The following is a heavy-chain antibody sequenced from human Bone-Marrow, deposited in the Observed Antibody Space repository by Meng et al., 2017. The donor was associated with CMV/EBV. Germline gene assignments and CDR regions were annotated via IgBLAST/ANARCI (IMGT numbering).Heavy chain of an antibody. CDR1: GGSFSGYY. D-gene: IGHD4-11*01. Sequence: GGSLRLSCAVYGGSFSGYYWSWIRQPPGKGLEWVSYISSSGSTIYYADSVKGRFTISRDNAKNSLYLQMNGLRAEDTAVYYCAREPDLTVEDWYFDLWGRGTLVTVSS. CDR3: AREPDLTVEDWYFDL. CDR2: ISSSGSTI. V-gene: IGHV3-11*04. J-gene: IGHJ2*01.